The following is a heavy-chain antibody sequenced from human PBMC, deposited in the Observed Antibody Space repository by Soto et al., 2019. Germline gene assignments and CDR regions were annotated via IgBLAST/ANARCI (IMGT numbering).Heavy chain of an antibody. CDR2: TYYRSKWYN. D-gene: IGHD3-10*01. Sequence: SQTLSLTCAISGGSVSSNSAAWNWIRQSPSRGLEWLGRTYYRSKWYNDYAVSVKSRITINPDTSKNQFSLQLNSVTPEDTAVYYCARRSGIGSGSYYYYYYGMDVWGQGTTVTVSS. J-gene: IGHJ6*02. CDR1: GGSVSSNSAA. CDR3: ARRSGIGSGSYYYYYYGMDV. V-gene: IGHV6-1*01.